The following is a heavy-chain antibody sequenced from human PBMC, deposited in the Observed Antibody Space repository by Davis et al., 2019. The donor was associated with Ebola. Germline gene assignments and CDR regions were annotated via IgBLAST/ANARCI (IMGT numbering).Heavy chain of an antibody. J-gene: IGHJ3*02. D-gene: IGHD1-26*01. Sequence: GESLKISCKGSGYSFTSYWIGWVRQMPGKGLEWMGIIFPGDSDIRYSPSFQGQVTIPADKSISTVYLQWSSLKASDTAMYFCAKGRGPYRRGDAFDIWGRGTMATVSS. CDR2: IFPGDSDI. V-gene: IGHV5-51*01. CDR1: GYSFTSYW. CDR3: AKGRGPYRRGDAFDI.